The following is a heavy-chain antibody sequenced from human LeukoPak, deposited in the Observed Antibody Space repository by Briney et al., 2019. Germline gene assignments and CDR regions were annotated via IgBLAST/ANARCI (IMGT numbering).Heavy chain of an antibody. CDR2: IYPGDSDI. CDR3: ARLASFGDTHYFDY. J-gene: IGHJ4*02. Sequence: GESLKISCKGSGYSFGTYWIAWVRQMPGKGLEWMGIIYPGDSDIRYSPSFQGQVTISADKSLSTAYLQWSSLKASDTAVYYCARLASFGDTHYFDYWGQGTQVTVSS. D-gene: IGHD3-3*01. CDR1: GYSFGTYW. V-gene: IGHV5-51*01.